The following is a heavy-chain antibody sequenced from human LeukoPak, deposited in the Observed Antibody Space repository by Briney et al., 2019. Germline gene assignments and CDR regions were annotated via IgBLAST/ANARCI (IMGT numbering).Heavy chain of an antibody. J-gene: IGHJ6*02. CDR3: ARDQLVVVPAAKDYYYYYGMDV. Sequence: GGSLRLSCAASGFTFSSYWMSWFRQAPGKGLEWVANIKQDGSEKYYVDSVKGRFTISRDNAKNSLYLQMNSLRAEDTAVYYCARDQLVVVPAAKDYYYYYGMDVWGQGTTVTVSS. CDR2: IKQDGSEK. D-gene: IGHD2-2*01. V-gene: IGHV3-7*01. CDR1: GFTFSSYW.